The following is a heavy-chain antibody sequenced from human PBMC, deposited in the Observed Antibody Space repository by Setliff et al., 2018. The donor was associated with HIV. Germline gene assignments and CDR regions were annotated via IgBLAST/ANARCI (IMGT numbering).Heavy chain of an antibody. CDR2: IYYSGST. CDR1: GGSISSYY. CDR3: ARGVNFDY. Sequence: ETLSLTCTVSGGSISSYYWSWIRQPPGKGLEWIGYIYYSGSTNYNPSLTSRVTISADTSRDQFSLKLTSVTAADTAIYYCARGVNFDYWGQGTQVTVSS. J-gene: IGHJ4*02. D-gene: IGHD3-3*01. V-gene: IGHV4-59*01.